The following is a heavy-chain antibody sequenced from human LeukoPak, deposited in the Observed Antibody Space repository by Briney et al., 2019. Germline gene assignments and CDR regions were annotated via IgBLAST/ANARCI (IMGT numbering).Heavy chain of an antibody. CDR1: GFTFRSHA. D-gene: IGHD2-21*01. CDR2: IHENGGTT. Sequence: HAGGSLRLSCVGSGFTFRSHAMSWVRQAPGKGLECVSGIHENGGTTYYADSVKGRFSISRDNSKNTLYLQMDSLRGEDTAVYYCAKDFRIGYSAHFDYWGQGALVTVSS. V-gene: IGHV3-23*01. J-gene: IGHJ4*02. CDR3: AKDFRIGYSAHFDY.